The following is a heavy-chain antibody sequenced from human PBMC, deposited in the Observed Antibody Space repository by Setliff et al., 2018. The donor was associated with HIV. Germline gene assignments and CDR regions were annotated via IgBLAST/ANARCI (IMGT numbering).Heavy chain of an antibody. J-gene: IGHJ4*02. V-gene: IGHV4-4*02. Sequence: SATLSLTCVVSGFSIKNDNWWNWVRQTPGKGLEWIGQIFHDGTVTYKPSLESRVNILMDILKNHISLTVTSVTAADTATYYCAKTNIPMPRSGTRLESWGPGRLVTVSS. CDR1: GFSIKNDNW. D-gene: IGHD2-2*02. CDR3: AKTNIPMPRSGTRLES. CDR2: IFHDGTV.